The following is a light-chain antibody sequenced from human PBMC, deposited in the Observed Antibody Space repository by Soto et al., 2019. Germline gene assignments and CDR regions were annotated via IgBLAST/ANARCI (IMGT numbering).Light chain of an antibody. CDR3: QVWDSTSDHYV. CDR1: NIGDKS. J-gene: IGLJ1*01. Sequence: SELPQPPSVSVAPGHTARITCGGNNIGDKSVHWYQQKPGQAPVLVVYDDNDRPSGIPERFSGSNSGNTATLTISRVEAGDEADYYCQVWDSTSDHYVFGQGTKV. CDR2: DDN. V-gene: IGLV3-21*02.